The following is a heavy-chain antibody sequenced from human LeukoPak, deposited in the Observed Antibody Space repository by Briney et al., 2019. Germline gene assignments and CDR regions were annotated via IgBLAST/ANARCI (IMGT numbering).Heavy chain of an antibody. CDR3: AHTGSGWEAFDT. J-gene: IGHJ3*02. CDR1: GFSLSDHLVG. CDR2: IYWNDDK. V-gene: IGHV2-5*01. Sequence: SGPTLVNPTETLTLTCSFSGFSLSDHLVGVGWIRQPPGKALEWLALIYWNDDKSYSPSLRGRAIITKDTSKNQVALTVTNMDSVDTATYFCAHTGSGWEAFDTWGQGAMVIVSS. D-gene: IGHD1-26*01.